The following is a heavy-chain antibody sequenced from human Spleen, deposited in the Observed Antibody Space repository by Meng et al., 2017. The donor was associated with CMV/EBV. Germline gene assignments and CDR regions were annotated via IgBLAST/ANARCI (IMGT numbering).Heavy chain of an antibody. V-gene: IGHV1-2*02. CDR2: INGNICGT. D-gene: IGHD5-24*01. CDR3: ARGIRDGYKHYFDY. CDR1: GYTFTCYS. J-gene: IGHJ4*02. Sequence: ASGYTFTCYSIHWVRQAPGQGLAWMGWINGNICGTNSAQKFQGRVTMTRDTSISAAYMELRRLRSDDTAVYYCARGIRDGYKHYFDYWGQGSLVTVSS.